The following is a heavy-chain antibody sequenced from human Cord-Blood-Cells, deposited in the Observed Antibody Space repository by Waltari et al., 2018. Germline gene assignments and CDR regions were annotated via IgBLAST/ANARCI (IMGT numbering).Heavy chain of an antibody. Sequence: QVQLQESGPGLVKPPQTLSLTCTVSGGSTSSGGFYWSRSRQHPGKGLEWIGYIYYSGSTYYNPSLKSRVTISVDTSKNQFSLKLSSVTAADTAVYYCARVQVTYSSSWFDYWGQGTLVTVSS. D-gene: IGHD6-13*01. CDR2: IYYSGST. J-gene: IGHJ4*02. CDR1: GGSTSSGGFY. V-gene: IGHV4-31*03. CDR3: ARVQVTYSSSWFDY.